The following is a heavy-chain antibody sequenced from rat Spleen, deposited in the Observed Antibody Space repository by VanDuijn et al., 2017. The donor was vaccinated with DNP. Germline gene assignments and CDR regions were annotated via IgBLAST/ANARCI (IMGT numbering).Heavy chain of an antibody. CDR1: GFTFSNYG. D-gene: IGHD4-2*01. J-gene: IGHJ2*01. Sequence: EVQLVESGGGLVQPGRSLKLSCAASGFTFSNYGMAWVRQAPKKGLEWVATISTSGGSTYYRDSVKGRFTISRDNAKSTLYLQMDSLRSEDTATYYCTNWDYWGQGVMVTVSS. V-gene: IGHV5-27*01. CDR2: ISTSGGST. CDR3: TNWDY.